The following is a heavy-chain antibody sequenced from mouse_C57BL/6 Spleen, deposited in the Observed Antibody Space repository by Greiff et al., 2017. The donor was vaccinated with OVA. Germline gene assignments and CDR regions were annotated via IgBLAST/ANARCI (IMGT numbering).Heavy chain of an antibody. CDR2: ISGGGGNT. J-gene: IGHJ1*03. D-gene: IGHD1-1*01. CDR1: GFTFSSYT. Sequence: EVKLVESGGGLVKPGGSLKLSCAASGFTFSSYTMSWVRQTPEKRLEWVATISGGGGNTYYPDSVKGRFTISRDNAKNTLYLQMSSLRSEDTALYYCARQGGGSSYHWYLDVWGTGTTVTVSS. V-gene: IGHV5-9*01. CDR3: ARQGGGSSYHWYLDV.